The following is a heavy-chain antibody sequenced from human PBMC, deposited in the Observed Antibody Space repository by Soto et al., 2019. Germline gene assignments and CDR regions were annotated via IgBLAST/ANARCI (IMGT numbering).Heavy chain of an antibody. Sequence: SQTLSLTCAISGDSVSSNSAAWNWIRQSPSRGLEWLGRTYYRSKWYNDYAVSVKSRITINPDTSKNQFSLQLNSVTPEDTAVYYCARDQGSGYSGYEDQRYYYYGMDVWGQGTTVTVSS. D-gene: IGHD5-12*01. J-gene: IGHJ6*02. V-gene: IGHV6-1*01. CDR2: TYYRSKWYN. CDR1: GDSVSSNSAA. CDR3: ARDQGSGYSGYEDQRYYYYGMDV.